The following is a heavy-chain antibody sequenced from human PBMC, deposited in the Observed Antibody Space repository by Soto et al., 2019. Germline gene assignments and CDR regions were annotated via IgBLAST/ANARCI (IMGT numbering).Heavy chain of an antibody. J-gene: IGHJ5*02. D-gene: IGHD3-22*01. CDR3: ARTGKFYYYDMSGLPFDP. Sequence: SETLSLTCTVSGGTMSSSNWWSWVRLSPGRGLEWIGDIYHLGTTNYNPSLKRRVSISLDKSKNQFSLNLTSVTAADTAVYFCARTGKFYYYDMSGLPFDPWGPGVLVTVSS. CDR1: GGTMSSSNW. CDR2: IYHLGTT. V-gene: IGHV4-4*02.